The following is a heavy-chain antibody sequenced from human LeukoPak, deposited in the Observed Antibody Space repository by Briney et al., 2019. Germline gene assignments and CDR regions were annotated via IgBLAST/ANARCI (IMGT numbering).Heavy chain of an antibody. CDR3: ARGFRRTITMVRGVMNKFDY. CDR1: GGSFSGYY. D-gene: IGHD3-10*01. Sequence: KPSETLSLTCAVYGGSFSGYYWSWIRQPPGKGLEWIGEINHSGSTNYNPSLKSRVTISVDTSKNQFSLKLSSVTAADTAVYYCARGFRRTITMVRGVMNKFDYWGQGTLVTVSS. V-gene: IGHV4-34*01. J-gene: IGHJ4*02. CDR2: INHSGST.